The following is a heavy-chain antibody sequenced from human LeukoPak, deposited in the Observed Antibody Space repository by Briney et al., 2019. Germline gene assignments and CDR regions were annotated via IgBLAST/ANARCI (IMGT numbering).Heavy chain of an antibody. CDR3: ARDSNRGPDNWFDP. J-gene: IGHJ5*02. CDR2: IYYSGST. CDR1: GGSISSHY. Sequence: PSETLSLTCTVSGGSISSHYWSWIRQPPGKGLEWIGYIYYSGSTNYDPSLKSRVTISVDTSKNQFSLKLSSVTAADTAVYYCARDSNRGPDNWFDPWGQGTLVTVSS. D-gene: IGHD1-14*01. V-gene: IGHV4-59*11.